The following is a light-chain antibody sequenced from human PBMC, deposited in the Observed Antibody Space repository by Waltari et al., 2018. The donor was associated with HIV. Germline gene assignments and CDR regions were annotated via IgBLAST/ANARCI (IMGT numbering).Light chain of an antibody. CDR3: QQYHNWPPVT. CDR2: DAS. V-gene: IGKV3-15*01. CDR1: QSVNSR. Sequence: EVVLTQSPATLSLSPGDSATLSCGASQSVNSRSLAWYQQRPGQAPRLLIYDASTRATGIPARFSGSGSGTEFTLTISSLQSADFAVYYCQQYHNWPPVTFGGGTKVEIK. J-gene: IGKJ4*01.